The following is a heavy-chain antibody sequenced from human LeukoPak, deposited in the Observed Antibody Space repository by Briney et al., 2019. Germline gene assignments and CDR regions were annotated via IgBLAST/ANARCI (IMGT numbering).Heavy chain of an antibody. Sequence: PSETLSLTCAGSFNSYYWSWIRQPPGKGLEWIGEISPGGTANYNPSLKSRVTISVDTSKNQFSLRLSSVTSADTAMYYCARNGRYCSSRCSRDAFDMWGQGTMVTVSS. CDR1: SFNSYY. CDR2: ISPGGTA. J-gene: IGHJ3*02. V-gene: IGHV4-34*01. CDR3: ARNGRYCSSRCSRDAFDM. D-gene: IGHD2-2*01.